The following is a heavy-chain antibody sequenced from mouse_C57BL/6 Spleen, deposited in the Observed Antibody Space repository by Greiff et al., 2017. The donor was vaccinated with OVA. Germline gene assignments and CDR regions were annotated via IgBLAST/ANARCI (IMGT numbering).Heavy chain of an antibody. Sequence: VKLQQPGAELVRPGTSVKLSCKASGYTFTSYWMHWVKQRPGQGLEWIGVIDPSDSYTNYNQKFKGKATLTVDTSSNIAYMQLSSLTSEDSAVYYCAGTYGSSLWDFDVWGTGTTVTVSS. CDR2: IDPSDSYT. CDR1: GYTFTSYW. V-gene: IGHV1-59*01. D-gene: IGHD1-1*01. CDR3: AGTYGSSLWDFDV. J-gene: IGHJ1*03.